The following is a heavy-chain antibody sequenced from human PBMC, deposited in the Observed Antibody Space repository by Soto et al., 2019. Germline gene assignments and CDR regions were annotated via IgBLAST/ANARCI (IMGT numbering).Heavy chain of an antibody. CDR2: IKEDGSGK. D-gene: IGHD3-16*01. J-gene: IGHJ4*02. CDR1: GFTFISYW. V-gene: IGHV3-7*03. Sequence: PRGSLRLSCTACGFTFISYWMSWVRQAPGKGLGWVANIKEDGSGKYYVDSVKGRFSISRDNARNSLYLQMNSLRVEDTAVYYCVRVGRLGGYWGQGALVTVSS. CDR3: VRVGRLGGY.